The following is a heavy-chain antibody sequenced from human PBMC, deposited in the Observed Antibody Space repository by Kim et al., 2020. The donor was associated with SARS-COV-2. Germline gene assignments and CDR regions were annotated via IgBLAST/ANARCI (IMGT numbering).Heavy chain of an antibody. J-gene: IGHJ6*02. CDR2: VQPKANNYAT. D-gene: IGHD3-10*01. Sequence: GGSLRLSCAVSGFTFSGSTLHWVRQAPGKGLEWVGRVQPKANNYATAYTASVKGRFTISRDDSKNTAYLQMNSLKTDDTAVYYCTSNVGVAATVNIKYFYSMDVWGRGTTVTVSS. CDR3: TSNVGVAATVNIKYFYSMDV. CDR1: GFTFSGST. V-gene: IGHV3-73*01.